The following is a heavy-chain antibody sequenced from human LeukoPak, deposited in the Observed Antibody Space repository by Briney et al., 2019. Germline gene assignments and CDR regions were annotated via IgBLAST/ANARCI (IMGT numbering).Heavy chain of an antibody. J-gene: IGHJ4*02. D-gene: IGHD3-9*01. CDR2: ISTSSGST. V-gene: IGHV3-23*01. Sequence: PGGSLRLSCVVSGFTFNNNAMSWVRQAPGKGLEWVSAISTSSGSTYYADSVKGRFTISRDKSKNMVYLQMSSLRAGDTAVYYCAKASPYHDILTGYYYYFDDWGQGTLVTVSS. CDR1: GFTFNNNA. CDR3: AKASPYHDILTGYYYYFDD.